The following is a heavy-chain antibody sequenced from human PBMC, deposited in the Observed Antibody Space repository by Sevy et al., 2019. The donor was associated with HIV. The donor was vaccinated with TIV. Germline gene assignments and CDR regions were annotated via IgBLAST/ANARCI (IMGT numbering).Heavy chain of an antibody. CDR3: ARDPFRAGYGAFDI. D-gene: IGHD3-16*01. V-gene: IGHV3-7*01. CDR2: VKDDGSER. J-gene: IGHJ3*02. Sequence: GGSLRLSCAGSGFSFDRCWMSWVRQGPGKGLEWVAGVKDDGSERQYGNSVRGRFTVSRDNTKNSVYLQFDSPRDEDTVVYYCARDPFRAGYGAFDIWGQGTMVTVSS. CDR1: GFSFDRCW.